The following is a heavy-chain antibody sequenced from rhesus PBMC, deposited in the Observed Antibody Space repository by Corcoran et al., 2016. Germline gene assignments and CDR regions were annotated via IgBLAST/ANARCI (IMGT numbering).Heavy chain of an antibody. D-gene: IGHD1-38*01. J-gene: IGHJ2*01. CDR1: GGSISGYW. CDR2: IDSSGST. V-gene: IGHV4-160*01. CDR3: ARGSWIYWYFDL. Sequence: QLQLQESGPGLVKPSETLSLTCAVSGGSISGYWWSWIRQPPGKGLEWIGRIDSSGSTDYNPSLKSRVTISRDTSKNQFSLKLSSVTAADTAVYYCARGSWIYWYFDLWGPGTPITISS.